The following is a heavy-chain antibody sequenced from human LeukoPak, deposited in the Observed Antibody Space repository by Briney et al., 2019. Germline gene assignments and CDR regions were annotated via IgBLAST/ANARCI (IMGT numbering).Heavy chain of an antibody. D-gene: IGHD3-3*01. J-gene: IGHJ4*02. CDR1: GDTFSSYP. Sequence: SVKVSCKASGDTFSSYPISWVRQAPGQGLEWMGGIIPMFGTANYAQKFQGRLTISADESTTTAFMELSSLTSDDTAVYYCARGFGSIIGSEFWGQGTLVTVSS. CDR3: ARGFGSIIGSEF. CDR2: IIPMFGTA. V-gene: IGHV1-69*13.